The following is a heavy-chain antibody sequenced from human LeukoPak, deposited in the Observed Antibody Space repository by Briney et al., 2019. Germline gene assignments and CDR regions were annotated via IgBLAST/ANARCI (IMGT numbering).Heavy chain of an antibody. CDR3: ARAPPSIVVVPSPYHYYGMDV. Sequence: SETLSLTCAVYGGSFSGYYRSWIGQPQGKGLEWIGEINHSGSTNYNPSLKSRVTISVDTSKNQFSLKLSSVTAADTAVYYCARAPPSIVVVPSPYHYYGMDVWGKGTRVTVSS. CDR2: INHSGST. D-gene: IGHD2-2*01. CDR1: GGSFSGYY. J-gene: IGHJ6*04. V-gene: IGHV4-34*01.